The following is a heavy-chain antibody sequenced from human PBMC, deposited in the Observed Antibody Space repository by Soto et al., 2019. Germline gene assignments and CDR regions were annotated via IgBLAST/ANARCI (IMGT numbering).Heavy chain of an antibody. J-gene: IGHJ4*02. D-gene: IGHD5-12*01. CDR1: GYTFTGYY. V-gene: IGHV1-2*02. CDR2: INPNSGGT. CDR3: ARAGVDIVATTFDY. Sequence: RASVKVSCKASGYTFTGYYMHWVRQAPGQGLEWMGWINPNSGGTNYAQKFQGRVTMTRDTSISTAYMELSRLRSDDTAVYYCARAGVDIVATTFDYWGQGTLVTVSS.